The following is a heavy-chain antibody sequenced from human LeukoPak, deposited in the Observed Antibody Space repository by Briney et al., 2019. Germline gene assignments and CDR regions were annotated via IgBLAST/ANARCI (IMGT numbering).Heavy chain of an antibody. V-gene: IGHV1-69*05. CDR3: ARGLSFCGQTTCAFDI. Sequence: SVKVSCKASGGTFSSYAISWVRQAPGQGLEWMGRIIPIFGTANYAQKFQGRVTITTDESTSTAYMELSSLRSEDTAVYYCARGLSFCGQTTCAFDIWGQGTMVTVSS. CDR2: IIPIFGTA. CDR1: GGTFSSYA. D-gene: IGHD1-1*01. J-gene: IGHJ3*02.